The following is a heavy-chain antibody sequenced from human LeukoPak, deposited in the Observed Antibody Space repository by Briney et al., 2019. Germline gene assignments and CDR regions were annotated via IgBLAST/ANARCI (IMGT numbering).Heavy chain of an antibody. V-gene: IGHV3-23*01. CDR2: ISGSGGTT. J-gene: IGHJ4*02. CDR1: GFTFTNYA. CDR3: AKSISFTYTTSSFDY. D-gene: IGHD6-6*01. Sequence: GGSLRLSCAASGFTFTNYAMSWVRQAPGKGLEWVSGISGSGGTTYYADSVKGWFTISRDNSKSTLYLQMNGLRAEDTAVYYCAKSISFTYTTSSFDYWGQGTLVTVSS.